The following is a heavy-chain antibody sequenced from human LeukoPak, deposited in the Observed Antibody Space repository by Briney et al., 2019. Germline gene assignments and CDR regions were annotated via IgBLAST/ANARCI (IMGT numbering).Heavy chain of an antibody. CDR3: ARRVPAAIISPYYYMDV. CDR1: GGSISSSSYY. J-gene: IGHJ6*03. CDR2: IYYSGST. D-gene: IGHD2-2*01. V-gene: IGHV4-39*01. Sequence: SETLSLTCTVSGGSISSSSYYWGWSRQPPGKGLEWIGSIYYSGSTYYNPSLKSRVTISVDTSKNQFSLKLSSVTAADTAVYYCARRVPAAIISPYYYMDVWGKGTTVTVSS.